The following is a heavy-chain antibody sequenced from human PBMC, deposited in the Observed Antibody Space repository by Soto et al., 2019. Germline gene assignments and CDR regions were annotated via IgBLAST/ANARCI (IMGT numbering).Heavy chain of an antibody. Sequence: ASVKVSCKASGYTFTSYDINWVRQATGQGLEWMGWMNPNSGNTGYAQKFQGRVTMTRNTSISTAYMELSSLRSEDTAVYYCARHGDYGSPGGVTIFDYWGQGTLVTVSS. V-gene: IGHV1-8*01. CDR1: GYTFTSYD. J-gene: IGHJ4*02. D-gene: IGHD3-10*01. CDR3: ARHGDYGSPGGVTIFDY. CDR2: MNPNSGNT.